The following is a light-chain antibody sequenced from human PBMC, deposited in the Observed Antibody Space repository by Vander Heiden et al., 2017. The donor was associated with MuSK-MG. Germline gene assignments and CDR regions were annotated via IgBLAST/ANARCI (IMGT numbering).Light chain of an antibody. V-gene: IGKV3-11*01. J-gene: IGKJ4*01. CDR1: QSISIS. CDR3: QHRSSWPPT. CDR2: DAS. Sequence: EIVFTQSPATLSLSPGQRATLSCRASQSISISLAWYQQKPGQAPRLLIFDASNRATGTPARFSGSGSGTDFTLTISSLEPEDFAVYYCQHRSSWPPTFGGGTKVEIK.